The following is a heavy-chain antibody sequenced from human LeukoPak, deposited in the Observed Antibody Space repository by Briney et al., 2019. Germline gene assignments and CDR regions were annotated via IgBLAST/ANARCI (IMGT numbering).Heavy chain of an antibody. J-gene: IGHJ4*02. CDR3: ARDWYSSSSGGFFDY. Sequence: PSETLSLTCTVSGGSISSYYWSWIRQPPGKGLEWIGYIYYGGSTNYNPSLKSRVTISVDTSKNQLSLKLSSVTAADTAVYYCARDWYSSSSGGFFDYWAQGTLVTVSS. D-gene: IGHD6-6*01. CDR1: GGSISSYY. CDR2: IYYGGST. V-gene: IGHV4-59*12.